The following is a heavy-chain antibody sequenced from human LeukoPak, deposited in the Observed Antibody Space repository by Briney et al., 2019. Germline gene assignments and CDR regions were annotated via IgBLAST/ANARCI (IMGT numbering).Heavy chain of an antibody. V-gene: IGHV4-31*03. CDR1: GGSISSGGYY. CDR2: IYYSGST. J-gene: IGHJ5*02. Sequence: SQTLSLTCTVSGGSISSGGYYWSWLRQHPGKGLEWIGYIYYSGSTYYNPSLKSRVTISVDTSKNQFSLKLSSVTAADTAVYYCARGDRHSSSWYGSRAWFDPWGQGTLVTVSS. D-gene: IGHD6-13*01. CDR3: ARGDRHSSSWYGSRAWFDP.